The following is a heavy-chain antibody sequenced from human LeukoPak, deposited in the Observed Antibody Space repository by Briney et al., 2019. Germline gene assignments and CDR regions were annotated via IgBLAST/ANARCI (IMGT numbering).Heavy chain of an antibody. CDR3: ARGREMATLKAFDP. J-gene: IGHJ5*02. CDR1: GGSINNYY. CDR2: IYYSGSA. D-gene: IGHD5-24*01. V-gene: IGHV4-59*01. Sequence: SETLSLTCTVSGGSINNYYWSWIRPAPGKGLEWIGYIYYSGSANYNPSLKSRVTISVDTSKNQFSLRLSSVTAADTAVYYCARGREMATLKAFDPWGQGTLVTVSS.